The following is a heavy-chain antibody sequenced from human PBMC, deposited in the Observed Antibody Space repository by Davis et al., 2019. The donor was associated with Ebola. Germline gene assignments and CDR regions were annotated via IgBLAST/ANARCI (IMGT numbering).Heavy chain of an antibody. CDR2: ISYDGSNK. Sequence: PGGSLRLSCAASGFTFSSYAMHWVRQAPGKGLEWVAVISYDGSNKYYADSVKGRFTISRDNSKNTLYLQMNSLRAEDTAVYYCAREIAVAGTGFDYWGQGTLVTVSS. D-gene: IGHD6-19*01. CDR3: AREIAVAGTGFDY. CDR1: GFTFSSYA. V-gene: IGHV3-30-3*01. J-gene: IGHJ4*02.